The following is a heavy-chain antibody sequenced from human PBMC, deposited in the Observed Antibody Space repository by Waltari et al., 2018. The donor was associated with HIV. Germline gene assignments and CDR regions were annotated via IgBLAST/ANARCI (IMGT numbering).Heavy chain of an antibody. D-gene: IGHD3-10*01. CDR1: GSTFGAYT. CDR3: ARGVSIVRGVMIRGHMDV. Sequence: VQLVQSGAEMRKPGAPVKVSCRASGSTFGAYTITWVRQAPGQGLEWMGWISGYNGNTNYAQKFQGRVNMTTDTSTSTAHMELRSLRSDDTAVYYCARGVSIVRGVMIRGHMDVWGQGTTVTVSS. J-gene: IGHJ6*02. V-gene: IGHV1-18*01. CDR2: ISGYNGNT.